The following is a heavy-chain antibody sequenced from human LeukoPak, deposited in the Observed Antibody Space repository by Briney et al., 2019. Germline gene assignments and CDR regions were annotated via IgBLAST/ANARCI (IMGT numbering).Heavy chain of an antibody. CDR1: GGSISSYY. J-gene: IGHJ4*02. CDR3: ARGPLTFGGVIVPFDY. D-gene: IGHD3-16*02. CDR2: IYYSGST. Sequence: SETLSLTCTVPGGSISSYYWSWIRQPPGKGLEWIGYIYYSGSTNYNPSLKSRVTISVDTSKNQFSLKLSSVTAADTAVYYCARGPLTFGGVIVPFDYWGQGTLVTVSS. V-gene: IGHV4-59*08.